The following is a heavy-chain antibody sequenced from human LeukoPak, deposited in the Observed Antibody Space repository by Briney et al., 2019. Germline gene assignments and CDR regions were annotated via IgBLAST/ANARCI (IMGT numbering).Heavy chain of an antibody. CDR3: ARWFGEPRGPHFDY. V-gene: IGHV4-59*08. J-gene: IGHJ4*02. D-gene: IGHD3-10*01. CDR2: IYSSGST. Sequence: SETLSLTCTLSGGSISSYYSSWIRQPPGEGRGWVGYIYSSGSTNYTPSLKSRVTISVDTSKNQFSLKLSSVTAADTAVYYCARWFGEPRGPHFDYWGQGTLVTVSS. CDR1: GGSISSYY.